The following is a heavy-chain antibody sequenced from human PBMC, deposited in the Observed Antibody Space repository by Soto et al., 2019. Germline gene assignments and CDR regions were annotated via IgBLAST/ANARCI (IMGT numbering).Heavy chain of an antibody. V-gene: IGHV4-59*01. CDR1: NGSIGGFY. J-gene: IGHJ5*02. D-gene: IGHD3-10*01. CDR3: ARASGLSIYNWFDP. CDR2: IYFSGST. Sequence: SETLSPTCSISNGSIGGFYWNWIRQSPEKGLEWIGQIYFSGSTIYSPSFQSRVTLSVDSSKSQVALRLTSVTAADTAVYFCARASGLSIYNWFDPWGQGILVTVSS.